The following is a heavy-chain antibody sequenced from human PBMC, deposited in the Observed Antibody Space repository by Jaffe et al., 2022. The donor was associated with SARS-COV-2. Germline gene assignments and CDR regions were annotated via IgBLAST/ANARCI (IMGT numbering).Heavy chain of an antibody. Sequence: EVQLVESGGGLVQTGGSLRLSCAASGFIFSNYGTPYGMSWVRQAPGKGLEWVSVISASGSSTYYADSVKGRFTISSDISKNTFYLQMNSLRAEDTAVYYCARSVYGSGSYYNQLWYFYYMDVWGKGTTVTVSS. CDR1: GFIFSNYGTPYG. D-gene: IGHD3-10*01. V-gene: IGHV3-23*04. CDR2: ISASGSST. CDR3: ARSVYGSGSYYNQLWYFYYMDV. J-gene: IGHJ6*03.